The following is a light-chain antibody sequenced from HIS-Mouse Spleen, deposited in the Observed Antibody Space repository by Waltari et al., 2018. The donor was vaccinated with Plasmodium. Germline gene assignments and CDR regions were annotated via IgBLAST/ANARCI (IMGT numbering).Light chain of an antibody. CDR2: EVS. CDR3: SSYAGSNNLV. V-gene: IGLV2-8*01. Sequence: QSALTQPPSASGSPGPSVTIPCTGTRRDVGGYHYVPWSQQHPGKAPKLMIYEVSKRPSGVPDRFSGSKSGNTASLTVSGLQAEDEADYYCSSYAGSNNLVFGGGTKLTVL. CDR1: RRDVGGYHY. J-gene: IGLJ2*01.